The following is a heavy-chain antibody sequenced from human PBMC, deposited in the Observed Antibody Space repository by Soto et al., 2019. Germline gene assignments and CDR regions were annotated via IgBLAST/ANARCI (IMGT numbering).Heavy chain of an antibody. Sequence: QLQLQESGPGLVKPSETLSLTCTVSGDSISSDSYYCGWIRQPPGKGLEWIGSIYYTGSTYYNPSLKSRVTMSVDTSKSQFSLKLSSVTAADTAVYYCARHPGYAVPTVYATHYFNYWGQGILVTVST. CDR3: ARHPGYAVPTVYATHYFNY. CDR1: GDSISSDSYY. D-gene: IGHD2-8*01. J-gene: IGHJ4*02. V-gene: IGHV4-39*01. CDR2: IYYTGST.